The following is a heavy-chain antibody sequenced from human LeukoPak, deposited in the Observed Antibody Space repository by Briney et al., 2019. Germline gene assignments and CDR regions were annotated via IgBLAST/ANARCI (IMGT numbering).Heavy chain of an antibody. CDR3: ASLVVTDDWAFDI. J-gene: IGHJ3*02. Sequence: GGSLRLSCAASRFAFSRYWMHWIRQAPGKGLVWVSAIYTDGTTKRYADSVKGRFTISRDNAKNTLYLQMNSLSVEDTAVYYCASLVVTDDWAFDIWGQGTMVTVSS. CDR2: IYTDGTTK. D-gene: IGHD2-21*02. CDR1: RFAFSRYW. V-gene: IGHV3-74*01.